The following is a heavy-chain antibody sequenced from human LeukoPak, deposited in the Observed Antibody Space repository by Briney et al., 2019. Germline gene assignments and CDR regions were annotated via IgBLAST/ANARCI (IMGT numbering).Heavy chain of an antibody. CDR1: GFTVSSNY. J-gene: IGHJ3*02. Sequence: GGSLRLSCTASGFTVSSNYMSWVRQAPGKGLEWVANIKQDGSEKYYVDSVKGRFTISRDSAKNSLYLQMNSLRAEDTAVYYCARDSGNYLDAFDIWGQGTMVTVSS. CDR2: IKQDGSEK. V-gene: IGHV3-7*01. CDR3: ARDSGNYLDAFDI. D-gene: IGHD1-7*01.